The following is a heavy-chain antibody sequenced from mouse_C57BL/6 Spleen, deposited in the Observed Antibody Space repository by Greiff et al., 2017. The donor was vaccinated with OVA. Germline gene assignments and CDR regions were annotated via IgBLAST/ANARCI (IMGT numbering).Heavy chain of an antibody. V-gene: IGHV1-26*01. CDR2: INPNNGGT. CDR1: GYTFTDYY. CDR3: ARRTTVPYYFDY. D-gene: IGHD1-1*01. J-gene: IGHJ2*01. Sequence: EVQLQQSGPELVKPGASVKISCKASGYTFTDYYMNWVKQSHGKSLEWIGDINPNNGGTSYNQKFKGKATLTVDKSSSTAYMELRSLTSEDSAVYYCARRTTVPYYFDYWGQGTTLTVSS.